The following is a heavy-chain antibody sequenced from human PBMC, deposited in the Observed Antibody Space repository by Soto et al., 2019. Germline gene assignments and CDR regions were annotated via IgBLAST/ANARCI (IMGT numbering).Heavy chain of an antibody. CDR3: AKDTPTKEVYCMSTSGYGSSYSGMDG. Sequence: GGSPRLSCAASGFTFSSYAMSWVRQAPGKGLEWVSAISGSGGSTYYADSVKGRFTISRDNSKNTLYLQMNSLRAEDTAVYYCAKDTPTKEVYCMSTSGYGSSYSGMDGWGQGTKVTVAS. D-gene: IGHD2-2*01. J-gene: IGHJ6*02. V-gene: IGHV3-23*01. CDR1: GFTFSSYA. CDR2: ISGSGGST.